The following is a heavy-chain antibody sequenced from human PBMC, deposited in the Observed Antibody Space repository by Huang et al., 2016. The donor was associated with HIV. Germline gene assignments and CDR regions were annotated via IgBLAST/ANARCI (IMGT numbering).Heavy chain of an antibody. Sequence: QLQLQGSGPGLVKPSETLSLTCTVSGGSITSSRYYWGWIRQPPGKGLEWVGSIYYSVSTDSTPSLKSRVTVSVDPSKNQFSLKLSSVTAADTAVYYCARHFSYYDSSGYTPWDAFDIWGQGTMVTVSS. V-gene: IGHV4-39*01. CDR3: ARHFSYYDSSGYTPWDAFDI. D-gene: IGHD3-22*01. CDR2: IYYSVST. J-gene: IGHJ3*02. CDR1: GGSITSSRYY.